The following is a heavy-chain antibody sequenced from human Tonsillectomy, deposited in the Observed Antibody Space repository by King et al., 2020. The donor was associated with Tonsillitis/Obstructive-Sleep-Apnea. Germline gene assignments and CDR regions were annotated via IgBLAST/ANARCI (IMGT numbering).Heavy chain of an antibody. Sequence: QLVQSGAEVKKPGASVKVSCKASGYTLTSYGISWVRQAPGQGLEWRGGISAQNGKTNYAQKFQGIVTMTTDTSTSTAYMELRSLRSDDTAVYYCARVTTGPSYYYMDVWGEGTTVAVSS. D-gene: IGHD4-17*01. V-gene: IGHV1-18*01. CDR3: ARVTTGPSYYYMDV. CDR2: ISAQNGKT. J-gene: IGHJ6*03. CDR1: GYTLTSYG.